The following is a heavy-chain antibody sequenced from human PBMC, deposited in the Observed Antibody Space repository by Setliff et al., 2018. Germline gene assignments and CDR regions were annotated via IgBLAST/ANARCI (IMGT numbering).Heavy chain of an antibody. CDR2: TIPMFGTT. D-gene: IGHD6-6*01. CDR3: VREGVNSRSSTDYRYYMDV. Sequence: SVKVSCKASGGTFSSYGISWVRQAPGQGLEWMGGTIPMFGTTSYARQFQGRVTIITDESTSTAYMQLSSLRSEDTAVYYCVREGVNSRSSTDYRYYMDVWGKGTTVTVSS. V-gene: IGHV1-69*05. J-gene: IGHJ6*03. CDR1: GGTFSSYG.